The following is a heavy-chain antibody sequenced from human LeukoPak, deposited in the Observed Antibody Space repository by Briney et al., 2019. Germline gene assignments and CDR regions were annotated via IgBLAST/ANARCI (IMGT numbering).Heavy chain of an antibody. J-gene: IGHJ5*02. D-gene: IGHD3-22*01. CDR2: IKQDGSET. V-gene: IGHV3-7*01. CDR3: AKETYYYDSSGYSYWFDP. CDR1: GFIFSNYW. Sequence: PGGSLRLSCVASGFIFSNYWMTWVRQAPGRGPEWVAPIKQDGSETYYADSVKGRFTISRDNAKNSMYLQMNSQRAEDTAVYYCAKETYYYDSSGYSYWFDPWGQGTLVTVSS.